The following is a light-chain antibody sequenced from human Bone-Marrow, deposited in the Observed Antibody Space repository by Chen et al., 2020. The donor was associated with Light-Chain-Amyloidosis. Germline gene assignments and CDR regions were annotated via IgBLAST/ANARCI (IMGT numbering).Light chain of an antibody. CDR3: QVWDRSSDRPV. V-gene: IGLV3-21*02. J-gene: IGLJ3*02. Sequence: SYVLTQPSSVSVAPGQTATIACGGNNIGSTSVHWYQQTPGQAPLLVVYDASDRPSGIPERWSGSNSGNTATLTISRVEAGEEADYYCQVWDRSSDRPVFGGGTKLTVL. CDR1: NIGSTS. CDR2: DAS.